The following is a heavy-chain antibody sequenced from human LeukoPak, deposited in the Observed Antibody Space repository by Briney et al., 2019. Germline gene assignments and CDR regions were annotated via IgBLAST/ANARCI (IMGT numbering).Heavy chain of an antibody. J-gene: IGHJ4*02. CDR2: IYYSGST. V-gene: IGHV4-59*08. CDR3: ARLPILWFGELLYFDY. D-gene: IGHD3-10*01. Sequence: PSETLSLTCTVSGGSISSYYWSWIRQPAGKGLEWIGYIYYSGSTNYNPSLKSRVTISVDTSKNQFSLKLSSVTAADTAVYYCARLPILWFGELLYFDYWGQGTLVTVSS. CDR1: GGSISSYY.